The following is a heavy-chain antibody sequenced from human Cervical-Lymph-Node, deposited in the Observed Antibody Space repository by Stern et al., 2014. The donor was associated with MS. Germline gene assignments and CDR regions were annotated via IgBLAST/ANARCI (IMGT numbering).Heavy chain of an antibody. CDR3: AKDPMTFHGYYYHYYGLDV. V-gene: IGHV3-30*18. J-gene: IGHJ6*02. Sequence: QMQLVQSGGGVVQPGRSLRLSCAASGFSFSSYDMHWVRQAPGKGLEWVAVISHNGRNEYYADSVKGRFTISRDNSKNTMVLQMNSLRTEDTGVYYCAKDPMTFHGYYYHYYGLDVWGRGTTVTVAS. CDR1: GFSFSSYD. D-gene: IGHD2-2*03. CDR2: ISHNGRNE.